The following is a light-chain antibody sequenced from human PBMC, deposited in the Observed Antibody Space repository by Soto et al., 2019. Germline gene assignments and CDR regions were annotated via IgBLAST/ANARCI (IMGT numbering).Light chain of an antibody. CDR2: DVS. J-gene: IGLJ1*01. V-gene: IGLV2-14*01. CDR3: SSYTSSSTL. CDR1: SSDVGDYNY. Sequence: QSALTQPASVSGCPGQSISISCTGTSSDVGDYNYVSWYQQHPGKAPKLMLYDVSNRPSGISNRFSGSKSGNTASLTISGLQAEDEADYYCSSYTSSSTLFGTGTKLTVL.